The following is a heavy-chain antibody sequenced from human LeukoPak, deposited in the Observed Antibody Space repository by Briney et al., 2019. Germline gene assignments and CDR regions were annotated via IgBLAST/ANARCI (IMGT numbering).Heavy chain of an antibody. D-gene: IGHD5-12*01. V-gene: IGHV3-23*01. J-gene: IGHJ4*02. CDR2: ISGSGGST. CDR3: AKDQGYPLGFDY. CDR1: GFTFSSYA. Sequence: GGSLRLSCAASGFTFSSYAMSWVRQAPGKGLEWVSAISGSGGSTYYADSVKGRFTISRDNSKNTLYLQMNSLRAVDTAVYYCAKDQGYPLGFDYWGQGTLVTVSS.